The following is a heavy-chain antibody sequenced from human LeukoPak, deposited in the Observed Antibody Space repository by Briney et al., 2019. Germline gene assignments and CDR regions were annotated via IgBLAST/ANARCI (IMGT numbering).Heavy chain of an antibody. CDR2: FDPEDGET. D-gene: IGHD3-16*01. CDR1: GYTLTELS. Sequence: ASVKVSCKVSGYTLTELSMHWVRQAPGKGLEWMGGFDPEDGETIYAQKFQGRVTMTEDTSTDTAYMELSSLRSEDTAVYYCATIRPKGGGSNTFDYWGQGTLVTVSS. CDR3: ATIRPKGGGSNTFDY. J-gene: IGHJ4*02. V-gene: IGHV1-24*01.